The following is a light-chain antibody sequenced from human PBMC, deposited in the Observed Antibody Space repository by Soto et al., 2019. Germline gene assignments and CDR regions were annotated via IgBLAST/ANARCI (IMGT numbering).Light chain of an antibody. CDR1: SSDVGGYKY. J-gene: IGLJ3*02. CDR2: EVS. Sequence: QSALTQPASVSGSPGQSITISCTGSSSDVGGYKYVSWYQQHPGKAPKLMIYEVSNRPSGISNRFSGSKSGNTASLTISGLQAEDEADYYCSSYTRSSPLVFGGGTKLTVL. V-gene: IGLV2-14*01. CDR3: SSYTRSSPLV.